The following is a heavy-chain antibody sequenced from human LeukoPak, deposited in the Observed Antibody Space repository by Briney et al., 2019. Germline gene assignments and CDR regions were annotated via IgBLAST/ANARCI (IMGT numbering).Heavy chain of an antibody. Sequence: GASVKVSCKASGYTFTSYYMHWVREAPGQGLEWMGWISAYNGNTNYAQKLQGRVTMTTDTSTSTAYMELRSLRSDDTAVYYCARDNVGLWFDPWGQGTLVTVSS. CDR3: ARDNVGLWFDP. V-gene: IGHV1-18*04. J-gene: IGHJ5*02. CDR2: ISAYNGNT. CDR1: GYTFTSYY.